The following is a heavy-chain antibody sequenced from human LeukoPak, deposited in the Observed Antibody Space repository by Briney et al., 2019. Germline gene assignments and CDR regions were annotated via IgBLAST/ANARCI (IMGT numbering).Heavy chain of an antibody. CDR3: AKEAVVPAAISYMDV. CDR2: ISSSGSTI. V-gene: IGHV3-48*03. CDR1: GFTFSSYE. J-gene: IGHJ6*03. D-gene: IGHD2-2*02. Sequence: PGGSLRLSCAASGFTFSSYEMNWVRQAPGKGLEWVSYISSSGSTIYYADSVKGRFTISRDNAKNSLYLQMNSLRAEDTAVYYCAKEAVVPAAISYMDVWGKGTTVTISS.